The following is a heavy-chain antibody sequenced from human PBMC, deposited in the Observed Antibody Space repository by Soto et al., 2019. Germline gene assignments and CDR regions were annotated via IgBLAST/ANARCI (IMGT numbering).Heavy chain of an antibody. CDR2: VSWNSGGL. CDR1: GFNIHDYT. D-gene: IGHD2-21*01. V-gene: IGHV3-9*01. J-gene: IGHJ5*02. CDR3: VKDMSVVVDSKVYDWVDR. Sequence: EVQLVESGGGLVRPGRSLRLSCSASGFNIHDYTMHWVRQAPEKGLEWVSGVSWNSGGLAYADSVKGRFTISRDNANYSLSLQMNSLRAEVTVCYKCVKDMSVVVDSKVYDWVDRWGQGILVTVSS.